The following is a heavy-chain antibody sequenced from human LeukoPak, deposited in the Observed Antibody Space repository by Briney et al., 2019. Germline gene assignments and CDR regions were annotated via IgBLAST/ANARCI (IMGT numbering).Heavy chain of an antibody. CDR1: GGSISSSSYY. V-gene: IGHV4-39*01. CDR3: ASRGGGYFDY. CDR2: IYYSGST. D-gene: IGHD3-10*01. J-gene: IGHJ4*02. Sequence: SETLSLTCTVSGGSISSSSYYWGWIRQPPGKGLEWIGSIYYSGSTYYNPSLKSRVTISVDTSKNQFSLKLSSATAADTAVYYCASRGGGYFDYWGQGTLVTVSS.